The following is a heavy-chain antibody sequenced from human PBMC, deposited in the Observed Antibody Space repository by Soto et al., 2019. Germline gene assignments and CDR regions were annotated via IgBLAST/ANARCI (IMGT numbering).Heavy chain of an antibody. D-gene: IGHD2-15*01. CDR2: ISAYNGNT. V-gene: IGHV1-18*01. CDR3: ATECSGGSRYSFQY. CDR1: GYTFTSYG. Sequence: GASVKVSCKASGYTFTSYGISWVRQAPGQGLEWMGWISAYNGNTNYAQKLQGRVTMTTDTSTSTAYMELSSLRSEDTAVYYCATECSGGSRYSFQYWGQGTLVTVSS. J-gene: IGHJ4*02.